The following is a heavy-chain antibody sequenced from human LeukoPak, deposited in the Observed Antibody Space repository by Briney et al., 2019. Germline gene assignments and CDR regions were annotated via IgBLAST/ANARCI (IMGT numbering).Heavy chain of an antibody. D-gene: IGHD3-22*01. Sequence: SETLSLTCAVYGGSFSGYYWSWIRQPPGKGLEWIGEINHSGSTNYNPSLKSRVTISVDTSKNQFSLKLSSVTAAYTAVYDFARGPVLYNTYYYDSSGYYFWGQGTLVTVSS. J-gene: IGHJ4*02. CDR1: GGSFSGYY. CDR3: ARGPVLYNTYYYDSSGYYF. V-gene: IGHV4-34*01. CDR2: INHSGST.